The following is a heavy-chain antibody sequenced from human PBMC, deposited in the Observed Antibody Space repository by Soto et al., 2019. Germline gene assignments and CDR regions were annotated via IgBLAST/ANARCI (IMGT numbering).Heavy chain of an antibody. CDR3: AKDGVRWSPYYFDY. CDR1: GFTFSSYA. Sequence: PGGSLRLSCAASGFTFSSYAMSWVRQAPGKGLEWVSAISGSGGSTYYADSVKGQFTISRDNSKNTPYLQMNSLRAEDTAVYYCAKDGVRWSPYYFDYWGQGTLVTVSS. D-gene: IGHD3-10*01. CDR2: ISGSGGST. J-gene: IGHJ4*02. V-gene: IGHV3-23*01.